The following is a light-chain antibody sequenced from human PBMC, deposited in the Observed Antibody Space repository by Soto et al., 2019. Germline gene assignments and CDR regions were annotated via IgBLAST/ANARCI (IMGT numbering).Light chain of an antibody. CDR3: QKYDSAPFT. J-gene: IGKJ3*01. Sequence: EFVLTQSPGTLSLSPGERATLSCRASQTVRNNYLAWYQQKPGQAPRLLIYDASSRATGIPDRFSGGGSGTDFTLTISRLEPEDVATYYCQKYDSAPFTFGPGTRVEIK. CDR2: DAS. V-gene: IGKV3-20*01. CDR1: QTVRNNY.